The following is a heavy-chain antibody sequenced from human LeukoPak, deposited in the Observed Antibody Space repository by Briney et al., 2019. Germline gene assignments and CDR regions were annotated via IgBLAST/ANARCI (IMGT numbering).Heavy chain of an antibody. D-gene: IGHD4-23*01. J-gene: IGHJ4*02. CDR2: INPNSGGT. V-gene: IGHV1-2*02. CDR3: AREGGATVVAPPYFDY. CDR1: GYTFTGYY. Sequence: ASVKVSCKASGYTFTGYYMHWVRQAPGQGLEWMGWINPNSGGTNYAQKFQGRVTMTRDTSISTAYMELSRLRSDDTAVYYCAREGGATVVAPPYFDYWGQGTLVTVSS.